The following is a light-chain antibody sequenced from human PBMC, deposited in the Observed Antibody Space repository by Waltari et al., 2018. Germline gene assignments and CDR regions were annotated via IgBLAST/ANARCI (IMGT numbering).Light chain of an antibody. CDR2: EAS. CDR3: QQYGNLPQT. V-gene: IGKV1-33*01. CDR1: QDISNY. Sequence: DIQMTQSPSSLSASVGDRVTITCQASQDISNYLNWYQQKAGKAPNLLIYEASNLETGVPSRFSGSGSGTDFTFTISSLQPEDVATYYCQQYGNLPQTFGQGTKLEIK. J-gene: IGKJ2*01.